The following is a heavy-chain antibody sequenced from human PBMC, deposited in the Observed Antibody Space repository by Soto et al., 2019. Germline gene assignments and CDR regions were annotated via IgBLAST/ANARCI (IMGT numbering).Heavy chain of an antibody. CDR3: ARSPRSSPYFDY. V-gene: IGHV5-51*01. CDR1: GGKVSSSW. CDR2: IYPGDHET. J-gene: IGHJ4*02. Sequence: ALKISLQCSGGKVSSSWSGWVRQLTGKGLEWMGIIYPGDHETRYSPSFHGKVTISADKSINTAYLQWNSLEASDTAFYFCARSPRSSPYFDYWGQGALVPVSS. D-gene: IGHD6-13*01.